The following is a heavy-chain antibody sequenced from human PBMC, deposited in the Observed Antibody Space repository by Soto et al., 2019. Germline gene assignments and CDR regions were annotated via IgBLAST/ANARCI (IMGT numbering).Heavy chain of an antibody. J-gene: IGHJ3*02. CDR2: MNPNSGNT. V-gene: IGHV1-8*01. Sequence: GASVKVSCKASGYTFTSYDINWVRQATVQGLEWMGWMNPNSGNTGYAQKFQGRVTMTRNTSISTAYMELSSLRSEDTAVYYCARGDDSSGYFLDAFDIWGQGTMVTVSS. CDR1: GYTFTSYD. CDR3: ARGDDSSGYFLDAFDI. D-gene: IGHD3-22*01.